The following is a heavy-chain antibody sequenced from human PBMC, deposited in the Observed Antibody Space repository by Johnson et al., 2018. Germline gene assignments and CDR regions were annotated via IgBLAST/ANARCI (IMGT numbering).Heavy chain of an antibody. V-gene: IGHV3-21*01. Sequence: EVQLVETGGGLVKPGGSLRLSCAASGFTFSRYTLNWVRQAPGKGLEWVSSISSNSAYIYYADSVKGRCTISRDNAKNSLYLQMNSLRAEDTAVYYWARDWEEMATITRYFQHWGQGTLVTVSS. D-gene: IGHD5-24*01. CDR3: ARDWEEMATITRYFQH. CDR1: GFTFSRYT. CDR2: ISSNSAYI. J-gene: IGHJ1*01.